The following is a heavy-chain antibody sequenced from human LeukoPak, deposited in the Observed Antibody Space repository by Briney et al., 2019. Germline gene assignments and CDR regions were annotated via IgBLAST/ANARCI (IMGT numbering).Heavy chain of an antibody. CDR1: GFTFSSYA. J-gene: IGHJ4*02. D-gene: IGHD2-21*01. V-gene: IGHV3-23*01. CDR3: AKFHIVVVNGYFDY. CDR2: IGGRGDTT. Sequence: GGSLRLSCAASGFTFSSYAMSWVRQAPGKGLEWVSAIGGRGDTTYYADFEKGRFTISRDYSKNALYLQMNSLRAEDTAVYYCAKFHIVVVNGYFDYWGQGNLVTVSS.